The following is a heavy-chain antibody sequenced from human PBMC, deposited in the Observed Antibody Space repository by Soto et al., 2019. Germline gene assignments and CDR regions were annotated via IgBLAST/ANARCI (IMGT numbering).Heavy chain of an antibody. CDR3: AKGVTYYDILTGYRFDY. CDR1: GFTFDDYA. Sequence: EVQLVESGGGLVQPGRSLRLSCAASGFTFDDYAMHWVRQAPGKGLEWVSGISWNSGSIGYADSVKGRFTISRDNAKNTLYQQMNSMRAEDTALYYCAKGVTYYDILTGYRFDYWGQGTLVTVSS. D-gene: IGHD3-9*01. CDR2: ISWNSGSI. V-gene: IGHV3-9*01. J-gene: IGHJ4*02.